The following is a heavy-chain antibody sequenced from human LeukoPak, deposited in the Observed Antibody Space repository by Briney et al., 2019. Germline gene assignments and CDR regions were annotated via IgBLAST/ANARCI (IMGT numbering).Heavy chain of an antibody. J-gene: IGHJ4*02. V-gene: IGHV3-11*04. CDR1: GFTFSGYY. CDR2: LSSSGTTI. CDR3: ARDYDFWSGYYTGYFDY. D-gene: IGHD3-3*01. Sequence: GGSLRLSCAASGFTFSGYYMSWIRQAPGKGLEWVSYLSSSGTTIYYADSVKGRFTISRDNAKNSLYLQMNSLRAKDTAVYYCARDYDFWSGYYTGYFDYWGQGTLVTVSS.